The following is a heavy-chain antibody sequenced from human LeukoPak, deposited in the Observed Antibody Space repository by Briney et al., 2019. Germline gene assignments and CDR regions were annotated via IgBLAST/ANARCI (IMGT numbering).Heavy chain of an antibody. CDR1: GFTFSSYA. Sequence: PGGSLRLSCAASGFTFSSYAMSWVRQAPGKGLEWVSAISGSGGSTYYADSVKGRFTISRDNSKNTLYLQMNSLRAEDTAVYYCAKDRLPDYYDSSGYQDWGQGTLVTAPS. J-gene: IGHJ4*02. D-gene: IGHD3-22*01. CDR2: ISGSGGST. CDR3: AKDRLPDYYDSSGYQD. V-gene: IGHV3-23*01.